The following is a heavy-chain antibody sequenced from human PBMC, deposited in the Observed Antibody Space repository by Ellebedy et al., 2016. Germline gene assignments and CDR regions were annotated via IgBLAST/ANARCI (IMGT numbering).Heavy chain of an antibody. CDR2: IYYSGST. J-gene: IGHJ4*02. V-gene: IGHV4-4*07. CDR1: GGSISSYY. CDR3: ARGNPVRGVGGATYYFDY. Sequence: SETLSLTXTVSGGSISSYYWSWIRQPPGKGLEWIGRIYYSGSTNYNPSLKSRVTMSVDTSKNQFSLKLNSVTAAETAVYYCARGNPVRGVGGATYYFDYWGQGTLVTVSS. D-gene: IGHD1-26*01.